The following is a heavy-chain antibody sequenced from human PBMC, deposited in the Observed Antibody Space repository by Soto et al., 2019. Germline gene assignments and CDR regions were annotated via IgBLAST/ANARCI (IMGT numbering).Heavy chain of an antibody. CDR3: ARAGRVRLDAFDI. D-gene: IGHD1-1*01. CDR2: IKQDGSEK. Sequence: GGSLRLSCAASGFTFSSYWMSWVRQAPGKGLEWVANIKQDGSEKYYVDSVKGGFTISRDNAKNSLYLQMNSLRAEDTAVYYCARAGRVRLDAFDIWGQGTMVTVSS. J-gene: IGHJ3*02. V-gene: IGHV3-7*01. CDR1: GFTFSSYW.